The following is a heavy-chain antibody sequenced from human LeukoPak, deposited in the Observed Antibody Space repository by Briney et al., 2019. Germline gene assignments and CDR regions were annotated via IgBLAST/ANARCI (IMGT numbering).Heavy chain of an antibody. CDR1: GVIFSSYV. V-gene: IGHV3-23*01. J-gene: IGHJ3*02. CDR2: ISGSGGGT. Sequence: GGSLRLSCEASGVIFSSYVMSWVRQAPGKRPEWVSGISGSGGGTYYADSVKGRFAISRDNSKNTLYLQMNSLRAEDTAVYYCVQEGPRGLAFDIWGQGTKVTVSS. CDR3: VQEGPRGLAFDI.